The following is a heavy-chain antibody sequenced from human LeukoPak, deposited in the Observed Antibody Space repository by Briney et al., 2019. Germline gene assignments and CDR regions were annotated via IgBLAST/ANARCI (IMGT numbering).Heavy chain of an antibody. J-gene: IGHJ4*02. CDR3: VRELQFRATSAPFPLYY. CDR2: ISYDGSNK. Sequence: GGSLRLSCAASGFTFSSYGMHWVRQAPGKGLEWVAVISYDGSNKYYADSVKGRFTISRDNSKNTLYLQMNSLRAEDTAVYYCVRELQFRATSAPFPLYYWGQGALVTVSS. V-gene: IGHV3-30*03. D-gene: IGHD3-3*01. CDR1: GFTFSSYG.